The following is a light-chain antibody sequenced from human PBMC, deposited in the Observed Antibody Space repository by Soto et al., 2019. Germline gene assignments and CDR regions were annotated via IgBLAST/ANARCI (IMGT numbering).Light chain of an antibody. CDR1: QDIRNY. J-gene: IGKJ4*01. V-gene: IGKV1-33*01. CDR3: QRYDSLPPLT. Sequence: DIHMTQSPSSLSASVGYRFTITFQSSQDIRNYVNWYQHKPGKAPRLLIYDASNLEGGVPSRFSGSGSGTDFTFTISSLQPEDTGTYYCQRYDSLPPLTFGGGTKVDIK. CDR2: DAS.